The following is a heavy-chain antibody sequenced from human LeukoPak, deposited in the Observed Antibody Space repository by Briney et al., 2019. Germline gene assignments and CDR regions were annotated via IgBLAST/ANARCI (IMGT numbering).Heavy chain of an antibody. J-gene: IGHJ4*02. V-gene: IGHV4-59*01. D-gene: IGHD3-9*01. CDR1: GGSISSYY. CDR3: ARSKDILTGYCFDY. Sequence: SETLSLTCTVSGGSISSYYWSWIRQPPGKGLEWIGYIYYSGSTKYNPSLKSRVTISVDTSKKQFSLKLSSVTAADTAAYYCARSKDILTGYCFDYWGQGTLVTVSS. CDR2: IYYSGST.